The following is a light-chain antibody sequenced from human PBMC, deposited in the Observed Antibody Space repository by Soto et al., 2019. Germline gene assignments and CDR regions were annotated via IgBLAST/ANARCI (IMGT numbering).Light chain of an antibody. CDR3: TSYTSSTTLYV. V-gene: IGLV2-14*01. CDR1: SSDVGDYIS. J-gene: IGLJ1*01. Sequence: QSALTQPASMSGSPGQSISISCTGPSSDVGDYISVSWFQHHPGKAPKLMIYEVSNRPSGVSNRFSGSKSANTASLTISGLQAEDEADYYCTSYTSSTTLYVFGTGTKLTVL. CDR2: EVS.